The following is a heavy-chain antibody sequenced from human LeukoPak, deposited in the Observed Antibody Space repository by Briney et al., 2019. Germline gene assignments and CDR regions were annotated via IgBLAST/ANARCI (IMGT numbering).Heavy chain of an antibody. D-gene: IGHD6-19*01. V-gene: IGHV7-4-1*02. CDR2: INTNTGNP. CDR3: ARDPTTLTDSSGWYVSGVKTGYYYYGMDV. Sequence: EASVKVSCKASGYTFTSYAMNWVRQAPGQGLEWMGWINTNTGNPTYAQGFTGRFVFSLDTSVSTAYLQISSLKAEDTAVYYCARDPTTLTDSSGWYVSGVKTGYYYYGMDVWGQGTTVTVSS. J-gene: IGHJ6*02. CDR1: GYTFTSYA.